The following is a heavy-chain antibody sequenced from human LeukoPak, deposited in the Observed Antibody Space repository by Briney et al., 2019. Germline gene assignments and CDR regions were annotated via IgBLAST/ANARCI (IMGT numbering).Heavy chain of an antibody. Sequence: ASVKVSCTASVYTFTGYYMHWVRQAPGQGLEWWGWFNTNSGGTNYAQKFQGRVTMTRDTSISTAYMELSRLRSDDTAVYYSASDSNYESEFDYWGQGTLVTVSS. J-gene: IGHJ4*02. D-gene: IGHD3-3*01. V-gene: IGHV1-2*02. CDR3: ASDSNYESEFDY. CDR2: FNTNSGGT. CDR1: VYTFTGYY.